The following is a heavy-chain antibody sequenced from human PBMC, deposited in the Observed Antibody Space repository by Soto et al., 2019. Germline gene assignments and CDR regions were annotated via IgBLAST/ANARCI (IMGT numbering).Heavy chain of an antibody. D-gene: IGHD3-22*01. CDR1: VFTVSSNY. CDR2: ISGSGGST. CDR3: AKRIENDSSGYYASDY. V-gene: IGHV3-23*01. Sequence: PGGSLRLSCAASVFTVSSNYMSWVRQAPEKGLEWVSAISGSGGSTYYADSVKGRFTISRDNSKNTLYLQMNSLRAEDTAVYYCAKRIENDSSGYYASDYWGQGTLVTVSS. J-gene: IGHJ4*02.